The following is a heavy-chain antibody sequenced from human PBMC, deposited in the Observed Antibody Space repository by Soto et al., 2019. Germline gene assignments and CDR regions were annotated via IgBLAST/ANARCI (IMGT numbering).Heavy chain of an antibody. CDR3: ARDRVESGYPEYFQH. Sequence: EVQLVESGGGLIQPGGSLRLSCAASGFTVSSNYMSWVRQAPGKGLEWVSVIYSGGSTYADSAKGRFTISRDNSKNTLYLQMNSLRAEDTAVYYCARDRVESGYPEYFQHWGQGTLVTVSS. CDR2: IYSGGST. V-gene: IGHV3-53*01. CDR1: GFTVSSNY. J-gene: IGHJ1*01. D-gene: IGHD3-22*01.